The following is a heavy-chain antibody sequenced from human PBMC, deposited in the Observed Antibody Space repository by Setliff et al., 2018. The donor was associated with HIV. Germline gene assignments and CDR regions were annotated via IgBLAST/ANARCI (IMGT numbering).Heavy chain of an antibody. D-gene: IGHD3-10*01. Sequence: GGSLRLSCAASGFTFSSYAMGWVRQAPGKGLDWVAHIGSSNHGIHYTASVQGRFTVSRDNANNLLFLQMNNLRDEDTAVYYCASFYGDYGYWGHGTQVTVSS. V-gene: IGHV3-48*02. CDR1: GFTFSSYA. J-gene: IGHJ4*01. CDR2: IGSSNHGI. CDR3: ASFYGDYGY.